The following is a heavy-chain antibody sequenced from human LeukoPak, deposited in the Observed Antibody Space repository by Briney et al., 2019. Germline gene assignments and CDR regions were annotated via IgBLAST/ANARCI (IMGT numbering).Heavy chain of an antibody. V-gene: IGHV4-34*01. CDR2: INHSEST. CDR3: ARGLLAAAVDY. D-gene: IGHD6-13*01. J-gene: IGHJ4*02. Sequence: SETLSLTCAVYGGSFSGYYWSWIRQPPGKGLEWIGEINHSESTNYNPSLKSRVTISVDTSKNQFSLKLSSVTAADTAVYYCARGLLAAAVDYWGQGTLVTVSS. CDR1: GGSFSGYY.